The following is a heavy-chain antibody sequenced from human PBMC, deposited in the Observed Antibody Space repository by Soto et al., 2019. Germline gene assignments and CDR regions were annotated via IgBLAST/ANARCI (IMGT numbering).Heavy chain of an antibody. CDR2: ISSGNGNT. V-gene: IGHV1-3*01. D-gene: IGHD6-6*01. J-gene: IGHJ4*02. CDR3: ARKRQLVYFDY. CDR1: GYTFTYYT. Sequence: QVQLVQSGAEVKEPGASVKVSCKASGYTFTYYTIHWVRQAPGQGLEWMGSISSGNGNTKFSQKFQDRVTFTRDTSAGTAYMELGSRRSEDKAVYYCARKRQLVYFDYWGQGTLVTVSS.